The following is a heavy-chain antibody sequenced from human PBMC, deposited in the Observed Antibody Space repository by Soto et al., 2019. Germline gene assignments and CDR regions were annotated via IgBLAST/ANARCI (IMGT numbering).Heavy chain of an antibody. CDR1: GVTFSSYA. CDR3: AKDGSLRYCSGGSGDGGY. CDR2: VSGSGGST. Sequence: GGSLRLSCAASGVTFSSYAMSWVRQAPGKGLEWVSAVSGSGGSTYYADSVKGRFTISRDNSKNTLYLQMNSLRAEDTAVYYCAKDGSLRYCSGGSGDGGYWGQGTQVTVSS. J-gene: IGHJ4*02. D-gene: IGHD2-15*01. V-gene: IGHV3-23*01.